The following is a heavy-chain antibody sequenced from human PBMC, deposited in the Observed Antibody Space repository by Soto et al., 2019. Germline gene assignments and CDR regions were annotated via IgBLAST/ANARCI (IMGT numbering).Heavy chain of an antibody. CDR2: IIPIFGTA. Sequence: QVQLVQSGAEVKKPGSSVKVSCKASGGTFSSYAISWVRQAPGQGLEWMGGIIPIFGTANYAQKFQGRVTITADKSTSTAYMELSSLRSEDTAVYYCARDRXXXXATISAYYYYYGMDVWGQGTTVTVSS. D-gene: IGHD5-12*01. V-gene: IGHV1-69*06. CDR3: ARDRXXXXATISAYYYYYGMDV. J-gene: IGHJ6*02. CDR1: GGTFSSYA.